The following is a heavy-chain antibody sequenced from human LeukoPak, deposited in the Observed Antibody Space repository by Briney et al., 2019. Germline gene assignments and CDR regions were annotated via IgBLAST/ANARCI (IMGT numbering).Heavy chain of an antibody. CDR3: AREGSSCYAH. Sequence: PGESLKISCKGSGYTFTSNGVGWVRQMPGKGLEWMGSIFPGNSDTRYSPSFQGQVIMSVDKAISTAFLQWSSLKASDSAMDYCAREGSSCYAHWGQGTLVTVSS. V-gene: IGHV5-51*01. CDR2: IFPGNSDT. J-gene: IGHJ4*02. CDR1: GYTFTSNG. D-gene: IGHD2-15*01.